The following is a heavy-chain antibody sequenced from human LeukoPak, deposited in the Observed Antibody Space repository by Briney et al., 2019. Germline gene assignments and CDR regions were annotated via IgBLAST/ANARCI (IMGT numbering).Heavy chain of an antibody. CDR3: ARCMDSSGWLLFDF. CDR1: GGSISSSNYF. D-gene: IGHD6-19*01. CDR2: VYYSGST. Sequence: SETLSLTCTVSGGSISSSNYFWGWIRQPPGKGLEWIGSVYYSGSTYFNPSLKSRVTISVDTSKNQFSLNLSSVTAADTAVYRCARCMDSSGWLLFDFRGQGTLVTVSS. J-gene: IGHJ4*02. V-gene: IGHV4-39*01.